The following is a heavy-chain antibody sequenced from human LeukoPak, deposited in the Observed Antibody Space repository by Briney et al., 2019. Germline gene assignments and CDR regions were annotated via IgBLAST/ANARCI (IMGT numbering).Heavy chain of an antibody. Sequence: PGGSLRLSCAASGFTFSSYAMHWVRQAPGKGLEWVSSISSSSSYIYYADSVKGRFTISRDNAKNSLYLQMNSLRVEDTAIYYCVKVAKYYYGSETYYFFEHWGQGTPVTASS. D-gene: IGHD3-10*01. V-gene: IGHV3-21*01. J-gene: IGHJ4*02. CDR2: ISSSSSYI. CDR1: GFTFSSYA. CDR3: VKVAKYYYGSETYYFFEH.